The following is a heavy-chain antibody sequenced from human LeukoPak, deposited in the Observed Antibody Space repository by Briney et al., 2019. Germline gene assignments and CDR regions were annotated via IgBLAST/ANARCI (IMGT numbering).Heavy chain of an antibody. J-gene: IGHJ4*02. Sequence: GASVKVSCKASGYTFTSYDINWVRQATGQGLEWMGWMNPNNGNTGYAQKFQGRVTMTRNTSTSTAYMELSSLRSEDTAVYYCARGVGYYYRKNFDYWGQGTLVTVSS. V-gene: IGHV1-8*01. CDR1: GYTFTSYD. CDR3: ARGVGYYYRKNFDY. D-gene: IGHD3-22*01. CDR2: MNPNNGNT.